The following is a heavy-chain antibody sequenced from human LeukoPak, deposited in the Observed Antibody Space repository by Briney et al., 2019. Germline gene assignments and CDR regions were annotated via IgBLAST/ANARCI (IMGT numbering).Heavy chain of an antibody. D-gene: IGHD4-17*01. Sequence: SQTLSLTCTVSGGSISSGSYYWSWLRQPAGKGLEWIGRIYTSGSTNYNPSLKSRVTISVDTSKNQFSLKLSSVTAADTAVYYCASLYTYGDYDYWGQGTLVTVSS. CDR2: IYTSGST. CDR3: ASLYTYGDYDY. V-gene: IGHV4-61*02. CDR1: GGSISSGSYY. J-gene: IGHJ4*02.